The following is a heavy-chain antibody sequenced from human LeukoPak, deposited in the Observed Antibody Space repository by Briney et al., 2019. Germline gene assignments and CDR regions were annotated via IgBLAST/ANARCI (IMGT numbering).Heavy chain of an antibody. CDR3: ARKISGYDYSYYFDY. CDR2: ISAYNGNT. V-gene: IGHV1-18*01. CDR1: GYTFTSYG. D-gene: IGHD5-12*01. J-gene: IGHJ4*02. Sequence: WASVKVSCKASGYTFTSYGISWVRQAPGQGLEWMGWISAYNGNTNYAQKLQGRVTMTTDTSTSTAYMELRSLRSDDTAVYYCARKISGYDYSYYFDYWGQGTLVTVSS.